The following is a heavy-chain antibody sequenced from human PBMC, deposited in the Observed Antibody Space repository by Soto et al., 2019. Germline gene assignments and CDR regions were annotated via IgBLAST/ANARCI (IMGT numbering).Heavy chain of an antibody. CDR2: ISAYNGNT. CDR3: ASTPSSSPGNWFDP. Sequence: GASLKVSCKASGYTFTSYGISWVRQAPGQGLEWMGWISAYNGNTNYAQKLQGRVTMTTDTSTSTAYMELRSLRSDDTAVYYCASTPSSSPGNWFDPWGQGTLVTVSS. V-gene: IGHV1-18*04. D-gene: IGHD6-6*01. J-gene: IGHJ5*02. CDR1: GYTFTSYG.